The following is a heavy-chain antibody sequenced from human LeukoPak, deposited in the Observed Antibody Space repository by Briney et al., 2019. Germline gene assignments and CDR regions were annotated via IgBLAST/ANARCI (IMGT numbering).Heavy chain of an antibody. CDR2: IKGDGSVQ. CDR1: GLTFSSSW. D-gene: IGHD1-26*01. Sequence: GGSLRLSCVASGLTFSSSWMNWVRQAPGKGLEWVANIKGDGSVQSYADSVKGRFTISRDDSKNTLYLQMNSLRAEDTAVYYCAKDLGRYRNNYFDYWGQGTLVTVSS. CDR3: AKDLGRYRNNYFDY. J-gene: IGHJ4*02. V-gene: IGHV3-7*05.